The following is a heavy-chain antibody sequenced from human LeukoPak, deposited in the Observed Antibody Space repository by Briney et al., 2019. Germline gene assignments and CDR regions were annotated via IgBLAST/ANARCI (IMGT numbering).Heavy chain of an antibody. D-gene: IGHD1-20*01. Sequence: GASVKVSCMPSGYTFTDYYMHWVRQPAGQGREWMGWINHNSGGTNYAQRFQGWVTMTRDTSISTAYMELSRQRSDDTAVYYCARGAGVITGTTPTDYWGQRTLVTVSS. J-gene: IGHJ4*02. CDR2: INHNSGGT. V-gene: IGHV1-2*04. CDR3: ARGAGVITGTTPTDY. CDR1: GYTFTDYY.